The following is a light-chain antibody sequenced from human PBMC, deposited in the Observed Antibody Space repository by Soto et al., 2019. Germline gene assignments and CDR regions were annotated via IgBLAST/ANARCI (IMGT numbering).Light chain of an antibody. CDR3: QQYNYWPWT. V-gene: IGKV3-15*01. CDR1: QSIGDT. J-gene: IGKJ1*01. Sequence: EIVMTQSPATLSVSPGGRATLSCRASQSIGDTLAWYQQKPGQAPRLLIYGASTWAPGFPARFSASGSGTDFTLTISSLQSEDFAVYYCQQYNYWPWTFGQGTKVDIK. CDR2: GAS.